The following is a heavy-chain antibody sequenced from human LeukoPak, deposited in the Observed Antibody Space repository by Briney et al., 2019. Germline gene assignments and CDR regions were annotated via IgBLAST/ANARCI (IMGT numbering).Heavy chain of an antibody. CDR2: IYSTGST. V-gene: IGHV4-61*02. CDR3: AREVYSSGWKFDY. D-gene: IGHD6-19*01. Sequence: SQTLSLTCTVSGGSISSGNYYWSWIRQPAGKGLECIGRIYSTGSTNYNPSLKSRVTISVDTSKNQFSLKMSSVTAAGTAVYYCAREVYSSGWKFDYWGQGTLVTVSS. CDR1: GGSISSGNYY. J-gene: IGHJ4*02.